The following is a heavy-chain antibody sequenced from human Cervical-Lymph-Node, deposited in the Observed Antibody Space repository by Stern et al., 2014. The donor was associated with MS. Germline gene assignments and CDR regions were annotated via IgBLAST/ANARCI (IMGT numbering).Heavy chain of an antibody. CDR2: FDPEDGET. CDR1: GYPLTELS. D-gene: IGHD3-3*01. J-gene: IGHJ6*02. V-gene: IGHV1-24*01. CDR3: ATDRDDFRSGYSAPTKGYGLDV. Sequence: VQLLESGAEVKKPGASVKVSCKVSGYPLTELSMHWVRQAPGKGLEWMGGFDPEDGETIYAQKFQGRVTMTEDTSTDTAYMELSSLRSEDTAVYYCATDRDDFRSGYSAPTKGYGLDVWGQGTTVTVTS.